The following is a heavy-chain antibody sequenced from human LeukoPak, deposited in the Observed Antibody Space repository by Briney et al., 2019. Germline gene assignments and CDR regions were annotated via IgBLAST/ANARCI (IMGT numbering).Heavy chain of an antibody. CDR3: AKSLAADDAFDI. CDR1: GFTFSSYG. J-gene: IGHJ3*02. Sequence: GGSLRLSCAASGFTFSSYGMHWVRQAPGKGLEWVAVISYDGSNKYYADSVKGRFTISRDNSKNTLYLQMNSLRAEDTAVYYCAKSLAADDAFDIWGQGTMVTVSS. V-gene: IGHV3-30-3*02. CDR2: ISYDGSNK. D-gene: IGHD6-13*01.